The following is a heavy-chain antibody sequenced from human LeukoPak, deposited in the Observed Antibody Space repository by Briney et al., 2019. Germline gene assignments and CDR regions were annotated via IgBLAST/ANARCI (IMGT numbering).Heavy chain of an antibody. CDR1: GYSFTSYW. V-gene: IGHV5-51*01. CDR2: IYPGDSDT. CDR3: ARTTMVRGVMSGRFDP. D-gene: IGHD3-10*01. J-gene: IGHJ5*02. Sequence: GESLKISCKGSGYSFTSYWIGWVRQMPGKGLEWMGIIYPGDSDTRYSPSFQGQVTISADKSISTAYLQWSSLKASDTAMYYCARTTMVRGVMSGRFDPWGQGTLVTVSS.